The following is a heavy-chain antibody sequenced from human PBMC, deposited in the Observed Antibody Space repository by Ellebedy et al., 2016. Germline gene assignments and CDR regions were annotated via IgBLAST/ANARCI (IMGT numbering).Heavy chain of an antibody. CDR1: GFAFRNFF. J-gene: IGHJ4*02. CDR3: RQGHYFDV. CDR2: ISGGGDKR. V-gene: IGHV3-23*01. Sequence: GGSLRLSXVASGFAFRNFFMTWIRQAPGKGLEWVATISGGGDKRFVADPVKGRFSISRDNSKYFLYLQLNNVRAEDTALYCCRQGHYFDVWGQGPQVIVSS.